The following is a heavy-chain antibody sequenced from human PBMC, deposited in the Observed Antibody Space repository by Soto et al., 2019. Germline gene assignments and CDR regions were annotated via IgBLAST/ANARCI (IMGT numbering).Heavy chain of an antibody. Sequence: PSETLSLTCTVSGGSIGSYYWSWIRQPPGKGLEWIGYIYHSGSTYYNPSLKSRVTISVDRSKNQFSLKLSSVTAADTAVYYCARTKIDNYSLRGYSYGKTPKGAFDIWGQGTMVTVSS. J-gene: IGHJ3*02. CDR2: IYHSGST. V-gene: IGHV4-30-2*01. D-gene: IGHD5-18*01. CDR1: GGSIGSYY. CDR3: ARTKIDNYSLRGYSYGKTPKGAFDI.